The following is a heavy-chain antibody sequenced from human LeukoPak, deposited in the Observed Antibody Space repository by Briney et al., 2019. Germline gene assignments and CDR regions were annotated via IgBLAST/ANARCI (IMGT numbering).Heavy chain of an antibody. CDR1: GGSISNYY. D-gene: IGHD2-15*01. CDR3: AREDCSVGSCPTYYYYGMDV. V-gene: IGHV4-59*12. J-gene: IGHJ6*02. CDR2: IYYSGST. Sequence: SETLSLTCTVSGGSISNYYWSWIRQPPGKGLEWIGYIYYSGSTNYNPSLKSRVTISVDTSKNQISLKVSSVTAADTAVYYCAREDCSVGSCPTYYYYGMDVWGQGTTVTVSS.